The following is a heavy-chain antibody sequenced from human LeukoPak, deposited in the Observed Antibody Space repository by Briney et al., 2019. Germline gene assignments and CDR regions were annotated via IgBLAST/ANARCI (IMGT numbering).Heavy chain of an antibody. CDR1: GGSISNSHW. J-gene: IGHJ4*02. CDR3: ARDLYGSGTRFDY. CDR2: IFHTGST. V-gene: IGHV4-4*02. Sequence: SGTLSLTCAVSGGSISNSHWWSWVRQPPGKGLEWIGEIFHTGSTNYNPSLKRRVTLSVDKSKNQFSLKLSSVTAADTAVYYCARDLYGSGTRFDYWGQGTLVTVSS. D-gene: IGHD3-10*01.